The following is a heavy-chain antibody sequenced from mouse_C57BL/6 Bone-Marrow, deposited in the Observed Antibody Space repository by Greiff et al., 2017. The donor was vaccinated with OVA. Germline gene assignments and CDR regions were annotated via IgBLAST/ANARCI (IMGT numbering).Heavy chain of an antibody. Sequence: QVHVKQSGAELARPGASVKLSCKASGYTFTSYGISWVKQRTGQGLEWIGEIYPRSGNTYYNEKFKGKATLTADKSSSTAYMELRSLTSEDSAVYFCARSPSLGLRYFDYWGQGTTLTVSS. J-gene: IGHJ2*01. CDR1: GYTFTSYG. D-gene: IGHD4-1*01. CDR2: IYPRSGNT. V-gene: IGHV1-81*01. CDR3: ARSPSLGLRYFDY.